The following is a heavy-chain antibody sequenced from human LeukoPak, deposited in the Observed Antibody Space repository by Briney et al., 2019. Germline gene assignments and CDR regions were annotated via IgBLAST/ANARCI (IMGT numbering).Heavy chain of an antibody. CDR1: GDSVSSNSST. Sequence: SQTLSLTCAISGDSVSSNSSTWNWIRQSPSRGLEWLGRTYYRSKWSNDYAVSVKSRITIDPDTSKNQFSLQLNSVTPEDTAVYYCARDEDNQWMGSNNWGQGTLVTVSS. CDR3: ARDEDNQWMGSNN. D-gene: IGHD6-19*01. J-gene: IGHJ4*02. CDR2: TYYRSKWSN. V-gene: IGHV6-1*01.